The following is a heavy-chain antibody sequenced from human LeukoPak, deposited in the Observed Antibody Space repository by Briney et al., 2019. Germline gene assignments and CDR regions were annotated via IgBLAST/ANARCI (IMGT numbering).Heavy chain of an antibody. CDR1: GFTFSSYA. CDR3: ARDWTGATVWHYYYGMDV. CDR2: ISYDGTNK. Sequence: PGGSLRLSCAASGFTFSSYAMHWVRQAPGKGLEWVAVISYDGTNKYYADSVQGRFTISRDNSKSTLYLQMNSLRAEDTAVYYCARDWTGATVWHYYYGMDVWGQGTTVTVSS. D-gene: IGHD1-26*01. J-gene: IGHJ6*02. V-gene: IGHV3-30-3*01.